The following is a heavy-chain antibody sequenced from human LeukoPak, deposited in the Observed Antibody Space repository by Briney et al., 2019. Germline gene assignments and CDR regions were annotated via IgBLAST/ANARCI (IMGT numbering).Heavy chain of an antibody. CDR3: ARDKVGGSNDY. CDR1: GFTFSSYA. CDR2: ISSGGSTI. V-gene: IGHV3-48*03. D-gene: IGHD3-16*01. Sequence: GGSLRLSCAASGFTFSSYAMNWVRQAPGKGLEWVSYISSGGSTIYYADSVKGRFTISRDNAKNSLYLQMNSLRVEDTAVYYCARDKVGGSNDYWGQGTPVTVSS. J-gene: IGHJ4*02.